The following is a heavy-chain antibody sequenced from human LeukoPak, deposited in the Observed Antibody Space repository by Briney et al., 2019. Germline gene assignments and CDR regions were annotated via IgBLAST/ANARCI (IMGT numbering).Heavy chain of an antibody. J-gene: IGHJ4*02. D-gene: IGHD3-3*01. CDR2: IIRSGGST. Sequence: GGSLRLSCAPSVFTFSSYAMSWVRQAPGKGLEWVSAIIRSGGSTYYADSVRGRFTISRDNSKNTLYLQMNSMRADDAAVYCCRKEGSIFGVVIRPYYFDYWGQGTLVTVSS. CDR3: RKEGSIFGVVIRPYYFDY. CDR1: VFTFSSYA. V-gene: IGHV3-23*01.